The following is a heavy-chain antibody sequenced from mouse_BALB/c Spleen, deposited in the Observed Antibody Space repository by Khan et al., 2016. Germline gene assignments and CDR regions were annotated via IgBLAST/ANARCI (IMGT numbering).Heavy chain of an antibody. D-gene: IGHD3-3*01. CDR2: MYPGSDNT. Sequence: QVQLQQPGPALVKPGASVKMSWKASGYTFTDFVIIWVKQSTGQGLECIGEMYPGSDNTYYNEKFKGKATLTADKSANIAYLQLRSLAAEECAVYIPAREGGPHAMDCCGPGTSGTV. CDR3: AREGGPHAMDC. V-gene: IGHV1-77*01. CDR1: GYTFTDFV. J-gene: IGHJ4*01.